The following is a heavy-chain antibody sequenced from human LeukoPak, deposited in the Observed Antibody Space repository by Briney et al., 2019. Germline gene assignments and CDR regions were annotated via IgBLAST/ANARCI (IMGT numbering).Heavy chain of an antibody. Sequence: GGSLRLSCAASGFTFSDYYMNWIRQAPRKGLEWVSYISSSGSTIYYADSVKGRFTISRDNAKNSLYLQMNSLRAEDTAVYYCARVPHMSGWYLDSWGQGTLVTVSS. CDR1: GFTFSDYY. CDR3: ARVPHMSGWYLDS. CDR2: ISSSGSTI. J-gene: IGHJ4*02. D-gene: IGHD6-19*01. V-gene: IGHV3-11*01.